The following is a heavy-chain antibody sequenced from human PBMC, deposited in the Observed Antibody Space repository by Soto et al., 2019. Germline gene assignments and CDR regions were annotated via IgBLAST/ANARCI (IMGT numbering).Heavy chain of an antibody. Sequence: QVQLVQSGAEEKEPGASVKVSCKASGYTFSNYGISWVRQAPGQGLEWMGWLTAYNGHTNYAEKFQGRLTVTTDSLTSTAYMELRSLRSDDTAVYYCARGRPHDYWGQGTLVTVSS. CDR2: LTAYNGHT. J-gene: IGHJ4*02. V-gene: IGHV1-18*01. CDR1: GYTFSNYG. CDR3: ARGRPHDY.